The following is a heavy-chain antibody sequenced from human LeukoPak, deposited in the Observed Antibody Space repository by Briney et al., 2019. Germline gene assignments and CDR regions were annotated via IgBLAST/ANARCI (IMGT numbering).Heavy chain of an antibody. CDR2: INYSWHT. J-gene: IGHJ4*02. D-gene: IGHD5-18*01. V-gene: IGHV4-39*01. CDR3: APTYSYTRGGYDY. CDR1: GGSISGSSYH. Sequence: SETLSLTCTVSGGSISGSSYHWGWIRQPPGKGLEWIGSINYSWHTYYNPSLESRVAISVDSSKNQFSLKVTSVTAADTALYYCAPTYSYTRGGYDYWGPGTLVTVSS.